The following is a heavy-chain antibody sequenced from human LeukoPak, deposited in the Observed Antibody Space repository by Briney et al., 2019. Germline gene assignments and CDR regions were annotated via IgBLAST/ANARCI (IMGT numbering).Heavy chain of an antibody. D-gene: IGHD2-2*01. J-gene: IGHJ4*02. CDR2: IYTSGST. CDR3: ARHEYQLLPDY. V-gene: IGHV4-61*02. CDR1: GGSISSGSYY. Sequence: SETLSLTCTVSGGSISSGSYYWSWIRQPAGKGLEWIGRIYTSGSTNYNPSLKSRVTISVDTSKNQFSLKLSSVTAADTAVYYCARHEYQLLPDYWGQGTLVTVSS.